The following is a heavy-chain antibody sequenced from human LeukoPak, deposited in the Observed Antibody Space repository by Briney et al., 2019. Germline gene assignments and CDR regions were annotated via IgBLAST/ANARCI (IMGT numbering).Heavy chain of an antibody. CDR1: GGTFSSYA. CDR2: IIPILGIA. V-gene: IGHV1-69*04. CDR3: ARGYSGYVTMYYFDY. D-gene: IGHD5-12*01. Sequence: SVKVSCKASGGTFSSYAISWVRQAPGQGLEWIGRIIPILGIANYAQKFQGRVTITADKSTSTAYMELSSLRSEDTAVYYCARGYSGYVTMYYFDYWGQGTLVTVSS. J-gene: IGHJ4*02.